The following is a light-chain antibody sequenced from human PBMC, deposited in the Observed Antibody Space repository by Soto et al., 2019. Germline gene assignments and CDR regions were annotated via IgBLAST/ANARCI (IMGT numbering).Light chain of an antibody. CDR3: QQYGSSGT. V-gene: IGKV3-20*01. CDR2: GAS. Sequence: ENVLTQSPGTLSLSPWDRATLSCRASQSVSSSYLAWYQQKPGQAPRLLIYGASNRATGIPDRFSGSGSGTDFTLTISRLEPEDFAVYYCQQYGSSGTFGQGTKVDIK. CDR1: QSVSSSY. J-gene: IGKJ1*01.